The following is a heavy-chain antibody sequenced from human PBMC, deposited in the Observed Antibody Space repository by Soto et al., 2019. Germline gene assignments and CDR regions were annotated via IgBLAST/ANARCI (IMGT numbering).Heavy chain of an antibody. CDR1: GGSVSSGSYY. J-gene: IGHJ5*02. CDR3: ARRTLGYNWFDT. Sequence: PSETLSLTCTVSGGSVSSGSYYWSWIRQPPGKGLEWIGYIYYSGSTNYNPSLKSRVTISVDTSKNQFSLKLSSVTAADTAVYYCARRTLGYNWFDTRDQGTLVTVSS. D-gene: IGHD3-10*01. CDR2: IYYSGST. V-gene: IGHV4-61*01.